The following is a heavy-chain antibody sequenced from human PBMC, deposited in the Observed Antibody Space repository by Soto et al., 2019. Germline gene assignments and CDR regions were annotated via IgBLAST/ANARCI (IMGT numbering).Heavy chain of an antibody. CDR2: ISDSGST. Sequence: GGSLRLSCGASGITFRSHAMSWVRQAPGRGLEWVSTISDSGSTYYTDSVKGRFTISRDNSKNTLYLQMNSLRAEDTAVYYCARDEVSSGSLEPYYWGQGTLVTVS. V-gene: IGHV3-23*01. J-gene: IGHJ4*02. D-gene: IGHD6-19*01. CDR3: ARDEVSSGSLEPYY. CDR1: GITFRSHA.